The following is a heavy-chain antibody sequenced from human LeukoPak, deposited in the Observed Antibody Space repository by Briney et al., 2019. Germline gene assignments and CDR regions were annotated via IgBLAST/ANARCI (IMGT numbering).Heavy chain of an antibody. CDR3: ARDSSGWYSRFFDY. V-gene: IGHV7-4-1*02. CDR2: INTNTGNP. D-gene: IGHD6-19*01. J-gene: IGHJ4*02. CDR1: GYTFTSYA. Sequence: ASVKVSCKASGYTFTSYAMNWVRQAPGQGLEWMGWINTNTGNPTYAQGFTGRFVISLDTSVSTAYLQISSLKAEDTAVYYCARDSSGWYSRFFDYWGQGTLVTVSS.